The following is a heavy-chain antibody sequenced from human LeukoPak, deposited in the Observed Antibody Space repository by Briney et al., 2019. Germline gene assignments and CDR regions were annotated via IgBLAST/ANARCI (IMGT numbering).Heavy chain of an antibody. CDR2: ISYDVSNK. CDR3: AREMATTYFDY. V-gene: IGHV3-30*03. Sequence: PGGSLRLSCAASGFTFTSHTMTWVRQAPGKGLEWVALISYDVSNKYYADSVKGRFTISRDNSKNTLYLQMNSLRAEDTAVYYCAREMATTYFDYWGQGTLVTVSS. CDR1: GFTFTSHT. D-gene: IGHD5-24*01. J-gene: IGHJ4*02.